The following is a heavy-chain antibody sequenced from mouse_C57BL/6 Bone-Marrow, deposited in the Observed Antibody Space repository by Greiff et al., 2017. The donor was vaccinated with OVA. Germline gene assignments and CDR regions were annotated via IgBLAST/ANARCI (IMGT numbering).Heavy chain of an antibody. CDR2: ILPSIGRT. D-gene: IGHD1-1*01. CDR3: ARHYYGSSNWYFDV. J-gene: IGHJ1*03. V-gene: IGHV15-2*01. CDR1: DSEVFPIAY. Sequence: QVQLQQSGSELRSPGSSVKLSCKDFDSEVFPIAYMSWVRQKPGHGFEWIGGILPSIGRTIYGEKFEDKATLDADTLSNTAYLELNSLTSEDSAIYYCARHYYGSSNWYFDVWGTGTTVTVSS.